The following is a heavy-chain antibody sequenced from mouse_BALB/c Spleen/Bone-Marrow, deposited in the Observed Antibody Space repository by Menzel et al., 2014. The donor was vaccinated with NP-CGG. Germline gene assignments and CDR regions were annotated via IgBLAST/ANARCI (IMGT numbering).Heavy chain of an antibody. CDR1: GYTFTSYV. J-gene: IGHJ3*01. CDR3: ARGGRYDGAWFAY. Sequence: VQLKESGPELVKPGASVKMSCKASGYTFTSYVMHWVKKKPGQGLEWIGYINPYNDGTKYNEKFKGKATLTSDKSSSTAYMELSSLTSEDSAVYYCARGGRYDGAWFAYWDQGTLVTVSA. D-gene: IGHD2-14*01. CDR2: INPYNDGT. V-gene: IGHV1-14*01.